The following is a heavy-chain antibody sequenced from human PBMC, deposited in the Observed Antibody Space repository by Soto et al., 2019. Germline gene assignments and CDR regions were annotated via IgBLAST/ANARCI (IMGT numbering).Heavy chain of an antibody. CDR2: IDYSGSA. CDR3: ARGIVASIFGGFDP. Sequence: VQLQESGPGLVKPSQTLSLICTVSGASINSGNYNWTWIRQHTGRGLEWIGCIDYSGSAYYNPSLKTQVAISVDTSKDQFSLNLTSVTAADTAVYYCARGIVASIFGGFDPWGQGTLVTVSS. J-gene: IGHJ5*02. V-gene: IGHV4-31*01. CDR1: GASINSGNYN. D-gene: IGHD5-12*01.